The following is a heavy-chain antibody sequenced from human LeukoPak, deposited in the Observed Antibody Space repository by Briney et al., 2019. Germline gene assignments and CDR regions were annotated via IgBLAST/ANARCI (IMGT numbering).Heavy chain of an antibody. D-gene: IGHD1-26*01. CDR1: GFTFSSYA. J-gene: IGHJ4*02. CDR2: ISGSGGST. V-gene: IGHV3-23*01. CDR3: ARDDPAEWELRGVY. Sequence: GGSLRLSCAASGFTFSSYAMSWVRQAPGKGLEWVSAISGSGGSTYYADSVKGRFTISRDNSKNTLYLQMNSLRAEDTAVYYCARDDPAEWELRGVYWGQGTLVTVSS.